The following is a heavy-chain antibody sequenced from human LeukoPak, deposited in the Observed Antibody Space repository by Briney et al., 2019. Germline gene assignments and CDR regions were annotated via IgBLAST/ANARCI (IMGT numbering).Heavy chain of an antibody. CDR1: GFTVSNNY. V-gene: IGHV3-53*01. J-gene: IGHJ3*02. CDR2: SYSDNNT. D-gene: IGHD1-14*01. Sequence: GGSLRLSCAASGFTVSNNYMSWVRQAPGKGLEWVSISYSDNNTNYADSVKGRFTISRDTSQNTLSLQMNSLRAEDTAVYYCVRKNRDFNAAFDTWGQGTVVTVSS. CDR3: VRKNRDFNAAFDT.